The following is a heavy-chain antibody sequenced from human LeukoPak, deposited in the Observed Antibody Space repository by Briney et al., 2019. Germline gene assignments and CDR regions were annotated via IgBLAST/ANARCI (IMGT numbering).Heavy chain of an antibody. CDR2: ISSSSSYI. Sequence: GGSLRLSCAASGLTFSSYSMNWVRQAPGKGLEWVSSISSSSSYIYYADSVKGRFTISRDNAKNSLYLQMNSLRAEDTAVYYCARALIPPGWFDPWGQGTLVTVSS. V-gene: IGHV3-21*01. CDR3: ARALIPPGWFDP. CDR1: GLTFSSYS. D-gene: IGHD2-2*02. J-gene: IGHJ5*02.